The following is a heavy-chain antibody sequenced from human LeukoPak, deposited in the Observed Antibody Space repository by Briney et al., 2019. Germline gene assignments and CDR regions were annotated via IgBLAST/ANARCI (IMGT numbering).Heavy chain of an antibody. J-gene: IGHJ5*02. D-gene: IGHD3-10*01. CDR3: ARGYITMVRGVIANWFDP. V-gene: IGHV4-59*01. CDR2: IYYSGST. Sequence: SETLSLTCTVSGGSISSYYWSWIRQPPGKGLEWIGYIYYSGSTNYNPSLKSRVTISVDTSKNQFSLELSSVTAADTAVYYCARGYITMVRGVIANWFDPWGQGTLVTVSS. CDR1: GGSISSYY.